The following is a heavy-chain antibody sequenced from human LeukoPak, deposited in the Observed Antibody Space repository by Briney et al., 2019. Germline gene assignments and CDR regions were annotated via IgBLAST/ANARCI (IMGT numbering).Heavy chain of an antibody. D-gene: IGHD3-10*01. Sequence: SETLSLTCTVSGGSISSSSYYWSWIRQPPGKGLEWIGEINHSGSTNYNPSLKSRVTISVDTSKNQFSLKLSSVTAADTAVYYCARNRRYYGSGSYYNAPFYYYYMDVWGKGTTVTISS. CDR2: INHSGST. CDR3: ARNRRYYGSGSYYNAPFYYYYMDV. V-gene: IGHV4-39*07. J-gene: IGHJ6*03. CDR1: GGSISSSSYY.